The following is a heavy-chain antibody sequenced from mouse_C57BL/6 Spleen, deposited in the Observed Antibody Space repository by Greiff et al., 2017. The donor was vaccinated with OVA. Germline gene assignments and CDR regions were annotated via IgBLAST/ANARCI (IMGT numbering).Heavy chain of an antibody. Sequence: EVQRVESEGGLVQPGSSMKLSCTASGFTFSDYYMAWVRQVPEKGLDWVANINYDGSSTYYLDSLKSRFIISRDNAKNILYLQMSSLTSEDTATYYCAREEERLGGFAYWGQGTLVTVSA. J-gene: IGHJ3*01. CDR3: AREEERLGGFAY. V-gene: IGHV5-16*01. D-gene: IGHD3-2*02. CDR1: GFTFSDYY. CDR2: INYDGSST.